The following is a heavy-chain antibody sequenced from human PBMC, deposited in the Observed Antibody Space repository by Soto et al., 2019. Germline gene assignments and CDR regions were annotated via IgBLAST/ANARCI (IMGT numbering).Heavy chain of an antibody. CDR1: GGSISSYY. Sequence: SETLSLTCTVSGGSISSYYWSWIRQPPGKGLEWIGYIYYSGSTNYNPSLKSRVTISVDTSKNQFSLKLSSVTAADTAVYYCAREPDWGGDDYWGQGTLVTVSS. CDR3: AREPDWGGDDY. J-gene: IGHJ4*02. D-gene: IGHD7-27*01. V-gene: IGHV4-59*01. CDR2: IYYSGST.